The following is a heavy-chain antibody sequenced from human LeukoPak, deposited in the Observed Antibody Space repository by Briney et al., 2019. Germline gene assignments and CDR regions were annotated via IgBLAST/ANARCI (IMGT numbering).Heavy chain of an antibody. Sequence: GGSLRLSCAASGFTFDDYAMHWVRQAPGKGLEWVSGISWNSGSIGYADSVKGRFTISRDNSKNTLYLQMNSLRAEDTAVYYCAKAWGFGELTLFDYWGQGTLVTVSS. D-gene: IGHD3-10*01. V-gene: IGHV3-9*01. CDR1: GFTFDDYA. CDR3: AKAWGFGELTLFDY. J-gene: IGHJ4*02. CDR2: ISWNSGSI.